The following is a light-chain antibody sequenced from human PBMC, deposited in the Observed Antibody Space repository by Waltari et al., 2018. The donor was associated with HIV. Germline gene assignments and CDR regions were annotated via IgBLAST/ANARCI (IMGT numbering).Light chain of an antibody. V-gene: IGKV1-27*01. CDR2: AAS. CDR1: QGISNY. Sequence: IQMTQSPSSLSASVGDSFTITCPARQGISNYLAWYQQKPGKVPKLLIYAASTLQSGGPSRFSVIGSGTDCTLTISSLLPQDVATYYCRKYNSAPFTFGPGTKVDIK. J-gene: IGKJ3*01. CDR3: RKYNSAPFT.